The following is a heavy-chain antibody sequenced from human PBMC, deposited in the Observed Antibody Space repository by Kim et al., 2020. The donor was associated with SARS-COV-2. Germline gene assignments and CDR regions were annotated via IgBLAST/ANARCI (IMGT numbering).Heavy chain of an antibody. Sequence: SETLSLTCTVSGDSISRSSNYWGWIRQPPGKGLEWIGSINYSGNTYYNPSLKSRATISVDTSKNQFSLKMRSVTAADTAVYYCARLVSENSAVEYWGQGTLVTVSS. CDR3: ARLVSENSAVEY. J-gene: IGHJ4*02. V-gene: IGHV4-39*01. CDR2: INYSGNT. CDR1: GDSISRSSNY.